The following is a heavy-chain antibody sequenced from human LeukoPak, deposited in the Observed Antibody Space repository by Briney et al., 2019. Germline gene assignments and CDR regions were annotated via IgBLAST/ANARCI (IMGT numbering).Heavy chain of an antibody. D-gene: IGHD1-26*01. CDR1: GFTFSSYG. CDR3: AKSGGSYYHKYFQH. V-gene: IGHV3-30*02. Sequence: GGSLRLSCAASGFTFSSYGMHWVRQAPGKGLEWVAFIRYDGSNKYYADSVKGRFTISRDNSKNTLYLQMNSLRAEDTAVYYCAKSGGSYYHKYFQHWGQGTLVTVSS. CDR2: IRYDGSNK. J-gene: IGHJ1*01.